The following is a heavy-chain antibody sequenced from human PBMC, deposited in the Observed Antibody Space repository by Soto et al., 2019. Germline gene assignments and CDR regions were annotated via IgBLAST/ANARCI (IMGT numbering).Heavy chain of an antibody. CDR1: GFTFSSYA. D-gene: IGHD3-9*01. CDR2: ISGSGGST. J-gene: IGHJ6*02. CDR3: AKMGILTGYYPYYYGMDV. V-gene: IGHV3-23*01. Sequence: GGSLRLSCAASGFTFSSYAMSWVRQAPGKGLEWVSAISGSGGSTYYADSVKGRFTISRDSSKNTLYLQMNSLRAEDTAVYYCAKMGILTGYYPYYYGMDVWGQGTTVTVSS.